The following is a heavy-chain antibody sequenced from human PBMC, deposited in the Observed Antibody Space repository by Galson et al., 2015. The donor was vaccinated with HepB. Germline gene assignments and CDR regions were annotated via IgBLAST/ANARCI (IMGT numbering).Heavy chain of an antibody. CDR2: INLSSGST. CDR3: ARGDDILTGYYKGPFDP. J-gene: IGHJ5*02. CDR1: GYTFSTYY. D-gene: IGHD3-9*01. Sequence: SVKVSCKASGYTFSTYYIHWVRQAPGQGPEWMGIINLSSGSTTYAQKFQARVTMTRDTSTSTVYMELSGLRSEDTAVYYCARGDDILTGYYKGPFDPWGQGTLVTVSS. V-gene: IGHV1-46*01.